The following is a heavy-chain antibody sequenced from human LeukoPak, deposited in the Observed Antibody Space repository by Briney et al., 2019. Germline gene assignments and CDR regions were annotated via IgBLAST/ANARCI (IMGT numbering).Heavy chain of an antibody. Sequence: GGSLRLSCVVSGFTFSSYAMHWVRQDPGKGLEWVAVITHDGVNKYYATSVKGRFTISRDDSKNTLYLQMNSLRVEDTAIYYCVRDQGGPWGQGTLVTVSS. CDR1: GFTFSSYA. V-gene: IGHV3-30*03. J-gene: IGHJ5*02. CDR2: ITHDGVNK. CDR3: VRDQGGP. D-gene: IGHD3-16*01.